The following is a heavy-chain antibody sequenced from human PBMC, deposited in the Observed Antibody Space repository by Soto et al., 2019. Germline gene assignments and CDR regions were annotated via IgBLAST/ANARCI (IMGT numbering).Heavy chain of an antibody. D-gene: IGHD3-9*01. CDR1: GFTFSSYA. Sequence: PGGSLRLSCAASGFTFSSYAMHWVRQAPGKGLEWVAVISYDGSNKYYADSVKGRFTISRDNSKNTLYLQMNSLRAEDTAVYYCASDAVKYYDILTGYYTNYYGMDVWGQGTTVTVSS. V-gene: IGHV3-30-3*01. CDR3: ASDAVKYYDILTGYYTNYYGMDV. J-gene: IGHJ6*02. CDR2: ISYDGSNK.